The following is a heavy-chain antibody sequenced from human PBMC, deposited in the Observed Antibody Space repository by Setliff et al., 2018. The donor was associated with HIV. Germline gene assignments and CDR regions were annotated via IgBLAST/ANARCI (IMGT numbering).Heavy chain of an antibody. J-gene: IGHJ4*02. D-gene: IGHD3-10*01. CDR1: GGSIRNYY. CDR3: TKGRLGQADY. V-gene: IGHV4-59*01. CDR2: IYYTGST. Sequence: SETLSLTCTVSGGSIRNYYWNWIRQPPGKGLEWIGYIYYTGSTNYDPSLQSRVTISLDTSKDQFSLKLSSVTAADTALYYCTKGRLGQADYWGQGIRVTVSS.